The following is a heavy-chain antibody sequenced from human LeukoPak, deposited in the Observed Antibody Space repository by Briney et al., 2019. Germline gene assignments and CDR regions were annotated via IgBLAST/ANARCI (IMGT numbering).Heavy chain of an antibody. CDR1: GDSVSSNSAA. Sequence: SGPGLVKPSQTLSLTCAISGDSVSSNSAAWNWIRQSPSRGLEWLGRTYYRSKWYNDYAVSVKSQITINPDTSKNQFSLQLNSVTPEDTAVYYCARSNPRYCSSTSCLRGAFDYWGQGTLVTVSS. V-gene: IGHV6-1*01. CDR3: ARSNPRYCSSTSCLRGAFDY. J-gene: IGHJ4*02. CDR2: TYYRSKWYN. D-gene: IGHD2-2*01.